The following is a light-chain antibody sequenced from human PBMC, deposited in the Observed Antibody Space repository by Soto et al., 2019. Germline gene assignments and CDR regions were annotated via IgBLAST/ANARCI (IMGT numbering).Light chain of an antibody. CDR3: QQRSNWPPVST. Sequence: EIVLTQSPATLSLSPGERATLSCRASQTFSSHLAWYQQKPGQAPRLLIYDASKRATGIPARFSGRGSGTDFTLTISSLEPEDCAVYYCQQRSNWPPVSTFGQGTRLEIK. V-gene: IGKV3-11*01. CDR2: DAS. J-gene: IGKJ5*01. CDR1: QTFSSH.